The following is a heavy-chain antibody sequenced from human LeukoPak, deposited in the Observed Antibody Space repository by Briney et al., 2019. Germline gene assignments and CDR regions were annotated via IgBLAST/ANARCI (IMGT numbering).Heavy chain of an antibody. CDR3: SRDDGYSQADC. CDR2: IYYTGST. V-gene: IGHV4-61*01. J-gene: IGHJ4*02. D-gene: IGHD5-24*01. CDR1: GGSDNSGSYY. Sequence: PSETLSLTCTVSGGSDNSGSYYWSWIRQPPGKGLEWIGYIYYTGSTYYNSSLKSRVTISLDTSKNQFSLILSSVTAADTAVYYCSRDDGYSQADCWGQGTLVTVSS.